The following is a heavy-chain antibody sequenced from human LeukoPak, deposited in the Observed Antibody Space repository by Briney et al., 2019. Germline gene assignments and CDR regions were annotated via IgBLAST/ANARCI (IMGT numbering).Heavy chain of an antibody. J-gene: IGHJ4*02. Sequence: GASVKVSCKASGYTFTSYYMRWVRQAPGQGLEWMGIINPSGGSTSYAQKFQGRVTMTRDTSTSTVYMELSSLRSEDTAVYYCAREDLGELLKGYFDYWGQGTLVTVSS. CDR1: GYTFTSYY. D-gene: IGHD3-10*01. V-gene: IGHV1-46*01. CDR3: AREDLGELLKGYFDY. CDR2: INPSGGST.